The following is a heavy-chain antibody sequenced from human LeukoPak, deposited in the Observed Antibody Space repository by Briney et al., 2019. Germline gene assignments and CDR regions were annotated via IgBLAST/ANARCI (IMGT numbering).Heavy chain of an antibody. V-gene: IGHV3-66*01. CDR1: GFTVSSNY. D-gene: IGHD3-10*01. CDR2: IYSGGST. CDR3: ARDLGDTPVYYYYGMDV. Sequence: GGSLRLSCAASGFTVSSNYMSWVRQAPGKGLEWVSVIYSGGSTYYADSVKGRFTISRDNSKNTLYLQMNSLRAEDTAVYYCARDLGDTPVYYYYGMDVWGQGTTVTVSS. J-gene: IGHJ6*02.